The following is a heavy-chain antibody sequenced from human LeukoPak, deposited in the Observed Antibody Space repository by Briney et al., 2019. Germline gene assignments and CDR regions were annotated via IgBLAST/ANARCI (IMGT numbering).Heavy chain of an antibody. D-gene: IGHD6-19*01. CDR1: GYSFTTYW. V-gene: IGHV5-51*01. Sequence: GESLKISCKASGYSFTTYWIGWVRQMPGKGLEWLGIIYPGDSNNRYSSSFQGQVFISADKSISTAYLQWSSLKASDTAMYYCARRVAVAGSPFDYWGQGTLVTVSS. CDR2: IYPGDSNN. CDR3: ARRVAVAGSPFDY. J-gene: IGHJ4*02.